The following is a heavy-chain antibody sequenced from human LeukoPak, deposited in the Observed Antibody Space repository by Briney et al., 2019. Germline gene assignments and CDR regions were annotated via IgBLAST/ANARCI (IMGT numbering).Heavy chain of an antibody. CDR1: GYTFTSYG. Sequence: GASVKVSRKASGYTFTSYGISWVRQAPGQGLEWMGWISAYNGNTNYAQKLQGRVTMTTDTSTSTAYMELRSLRSDDTAVYYCARAALDYYDSSGYYYYWGQGTLVTVSS. V-gene: IGHV1-18*01. CDR2: ISAYNGNT. J-gene: IGHJ4*02. D-gene: IGHD3-22*01. CDR3: ARAALDYYDSSGYYYY.